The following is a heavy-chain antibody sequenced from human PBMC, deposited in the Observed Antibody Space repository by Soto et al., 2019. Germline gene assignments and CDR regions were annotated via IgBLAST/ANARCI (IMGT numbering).Heavy chain of an antibody. Sequence: QVQLVQSGAEVKKPGSSVKVSCKASGGTFSKSALSWVRQAPGQGLEWVGGIVPIFQTLVYAQRFEDRVTLTAVEATSTTHLELHSLTSEEPAISFCTTEWGSRPVGGSPAFASWGRGTMVSVSS. D-gene: IGHD3-3*02. J-gene: IGHJ3*01. CDR3: TTEWGSRPVGGSPAFAS. CDR1: GGTFSKSA. V-gene: IGHV1-69*01. CDR2: IVPIFQTL.